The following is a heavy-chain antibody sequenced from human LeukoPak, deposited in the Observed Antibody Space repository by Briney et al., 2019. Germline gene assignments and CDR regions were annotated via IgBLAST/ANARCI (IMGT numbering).Heavy chain of an antibody. CDR3: AKDSSSGSYYYYYYMDV. D-gene: IGHD3-10*01. Sequence: SGGSLRLSCAASGFTFDNYAMHWVRQAPGKGLEWVSLISWDGGSTYYADSVKGRFTISRDNSKNSLYLQMNSLRAEDTALYYCAKDSSSGSYYYYYYMDVWGKGTTVSVSS. V-gene: IGHV3-43D*03. CDR2: ISWDGGST. CDR1: GFTFDNYA. J-gene: IGHJ6*03.